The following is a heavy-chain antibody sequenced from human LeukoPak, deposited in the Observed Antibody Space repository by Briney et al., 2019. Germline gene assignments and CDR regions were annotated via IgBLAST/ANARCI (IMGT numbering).Heavy chain of an antibody. J-gene: IGHJ4*02. CDR2: IYYSGST. CDR1: GGSISSYY. D-gene: IGHD2-2*01. V-gene: IGHV4-59*12. Sequence: SETLSLTCTVSGGSISSYYWSWIRQPPGKGLEWIGYIYYSGSTYYNPSLKSRVTISVDTSKNQFSLKLSSVTAADTAVYYCARAGQGYCTSTSCYLSLDFWGQGTLVTVSS. CDR3: ARAGQGYCTSTSCYLSLDF.